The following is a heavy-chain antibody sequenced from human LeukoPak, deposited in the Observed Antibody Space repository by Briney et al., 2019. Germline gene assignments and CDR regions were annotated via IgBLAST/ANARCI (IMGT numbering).Heavy chain of an antibody. D-gene: IGHD4-17*01. J-gene: IGHJ4*02. CDR1: GFTFSSYA. CDR2: ISGSGGST. Sequence: LSGGSLRLSCAASGFTFSSYAMSWVRQAPGKGLEWVSAISGSGGSTYYADSVKGRFTISRDNSKSTLYLQMNSLRAEDTAVYSCARGSIVTTPGVDFWGQGTLVTVSS. CDR3: ARGSIVTTPGVDF. V-gene: IGHV3-23*01.